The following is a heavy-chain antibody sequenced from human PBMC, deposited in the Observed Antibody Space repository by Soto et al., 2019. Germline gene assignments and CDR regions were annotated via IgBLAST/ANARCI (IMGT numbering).Heavy chain of an antibody. J-gene: IGHJ5*02. CDR3: ARLLTAALFSYDL. V-gene: IGHV2-5*01. D-gene: IGHD2-21*02. CDR1: GFSHSTSGVA. CDR2: IYWNDDK. Sequence: QITLKESGPTLVKPTQTLTLTCTLSGFSHSTSGVAVGWIRQPPGKALEWLGHIYWNDDKYYSTSLKSRLSLTKDTSNNQVVLTMTNVDPVDTGTYYCARLLTAALFSYDLWGQGTLVTVSS.